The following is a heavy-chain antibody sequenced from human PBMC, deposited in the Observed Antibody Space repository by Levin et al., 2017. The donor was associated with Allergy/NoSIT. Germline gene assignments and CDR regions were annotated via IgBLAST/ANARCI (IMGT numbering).Heavy chain of an antibody. CDR2: MCWSGGTI. CDR3: AKDNGYTKGFGIDL. CDR1: GFTFGDYA. D-gene: IGHD1-1*01. J-gene: IGHJ6*02. V-gene: IGHV3-9*01. Sequence: AGGSLRLSCEGSGFTFGDYAMHWVRQAPGKGLEWVAGMCWSGGTIGYVDSVKGRFTVSRDNARNSLYLQMNILTAEDTALYYCAKDNGYTKGFGIDLWGQGTTVTVSS.